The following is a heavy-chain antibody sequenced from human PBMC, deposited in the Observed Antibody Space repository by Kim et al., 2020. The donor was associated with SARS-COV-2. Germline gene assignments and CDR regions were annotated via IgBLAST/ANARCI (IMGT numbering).Heavy chain of an antibody. Sequence: GGSLRLSCVASGFTFGDFAMHWVRQLPGTGLEWVSGISFNGGSVSYGDSVKGRFTISRDNAKNSLFLQVDTLGPADTAVYYCTRGLLRSIIPRDHDAFDIGGRGTSVSVSS. CDR3: TRGLLRSIIPRDHDAFDI. CDR1: GFTFGDFA. J-gene: IGHJ3*02. D-gene: IGHD1-26*01. V-gene: IGHV3-20*04. CDR2: ISFNGGSV.